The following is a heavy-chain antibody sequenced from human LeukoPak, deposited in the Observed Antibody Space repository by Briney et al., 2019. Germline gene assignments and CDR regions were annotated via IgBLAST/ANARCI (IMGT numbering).Heavy chain of an antibody. CDR1: GFTFSSYS. J-gene: IGHJ6*03. CDR3: ARHLLELRWGSRYYYMDV. V-gene: IGHV3-48*04. Sequence: GASLRLSCAASGFTFSSYSMNWVRQAPGKGLEWVSYISSSSSTIYYADSVKGRFTISRDNAKNSLYLQMNSLRAEDTAVYYCARHLLELRWGSRYYYMDVWGKGTTVTASS. D-gene: IGHD1-7*01. CDR2: ISSSSSTI.